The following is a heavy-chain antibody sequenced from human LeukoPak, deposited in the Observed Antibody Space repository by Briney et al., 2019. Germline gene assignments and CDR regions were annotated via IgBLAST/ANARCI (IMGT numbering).Heavy chain of an antibody. CDR3: ARIRATVTWDYGMDV. CDR2: IDWDDDK. Sequence: ESGPALVKPTQTLTLTCTFSGFSLSTSGMCVSWIRQPPGKALEWLARIDWDDDKYYSTSLKTRLTISKDTSKNQVVLTMTNMDPVDTATYYCARIRATVTWDYGMDVWGQGTTVTVSS. CDR1: GFSLSTSGMC. D-gene: IGHD4-17*01. V-gene: IGHV2-70*11. J-gene: IGHJ6*02.